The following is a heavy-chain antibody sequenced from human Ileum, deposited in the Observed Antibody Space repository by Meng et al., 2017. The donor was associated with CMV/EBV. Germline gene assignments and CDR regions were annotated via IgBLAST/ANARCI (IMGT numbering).Heavy chain of an antibody. V-gene: IGHV3-13*01. Sequence: GESLKISCAASGFTFNNYDMHWVRQATGKGLEWVSSINTAGDTYYADSVKGRFTISRENARNSLYLQMNSLRAGDTAVYFCARARIPTRPIRDYYGMDVWGQGTTVTVSS. D-gene: IGHD6-6*01. CDR1: GFTFNNYD. CDR2: INTAGDT. J-gene: IGHJ6*02. CDR3: ARARIPTRPIRDYYGMDV.